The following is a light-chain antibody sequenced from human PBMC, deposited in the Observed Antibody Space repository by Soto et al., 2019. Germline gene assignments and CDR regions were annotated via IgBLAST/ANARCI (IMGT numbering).Light chain of an antibody. CDR1: ESVNDY. CDR2: GAS. Sequence: EIVLTQSPATLSLSPGESATLSCRASESVNDYLAWYQQKPGQAPRLLIYGASNRATGIPVRFSGSGSGTDFTLTISSLEPEDFAVYYCQHRGRWPRTFGQGTKLEI. V-gene: IGKV3-11*01. CDR3: QHRGRWPRT. J-gene: IGKJ2*01.